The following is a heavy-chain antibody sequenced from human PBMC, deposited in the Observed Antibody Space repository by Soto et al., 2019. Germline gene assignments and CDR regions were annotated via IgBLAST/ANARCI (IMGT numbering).Heavy chain of an antibody. CDR1: GGSVSSGSYY. J-gene: IGHJ3*02. V-gene: IGHV4-61*01. D-gene: IGHD2-21*01. Sequence: QVQLQESGPGLVKPSETLSLTCTVSGGSVSSGSYYWSWIRQPPGKGLEWIGYIYYSGSTNYNPSLKSRVTISVDTSKNQFSLKLSSVTAADTAVYYCARYPLSQDSILWWSSPGDAFDIWGQGTMVTVSS. CDR3: ARYPLSQDSILWWSSPGDAFDI. CDR2: IYYSGST.